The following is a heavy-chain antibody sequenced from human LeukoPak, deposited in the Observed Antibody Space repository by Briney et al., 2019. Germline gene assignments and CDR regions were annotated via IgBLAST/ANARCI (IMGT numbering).Heavy chain of an antibody. J-gene: IGHJ4*02. CDR1: GFTFSSYS. D-gene: IGHD6-19*01. V-gene: IGHV3-30*02. CDR3: TKEGRPGWYLFDY. Sequence: GGSLRLSCAASGFTFSSYSMNWVRQAPGQGLEWVAFIQYDGSNKYYADSVKGRFTISRDNSKSTLYLQMNSLRPEDTAVYYCTKEGRPGWYLFDYWGQGTLVTVSS. CDR2: IQYDGSNK.